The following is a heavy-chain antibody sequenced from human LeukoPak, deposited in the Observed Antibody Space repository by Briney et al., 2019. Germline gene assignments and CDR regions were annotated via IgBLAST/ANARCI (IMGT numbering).Heavy chain of an antibody. D-gene: IGHD6-13*01. CDR1: GYTFTNYD. Sequence: ASVKVSCKASGYTFTNYDINWVRQATGQGLEWMGWMNPRSGYTGYLQKFQGRVTMTGSTSISTAYLELNSLTSEDTAVYYCARGNRLYSSSWSSLSFDIWGQGSMVTVSS. J-gene: IGHJ3*02. CDR2: MNPRSGYT. CDR3: ARGNRLYSSSWSSLSFDI. V-gene: IGHV1-8*01.